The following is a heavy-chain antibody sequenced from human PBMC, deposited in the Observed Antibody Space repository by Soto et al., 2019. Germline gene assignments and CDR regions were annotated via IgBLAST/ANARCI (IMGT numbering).Heavy chain of an antibody. CDR3: ARGSRITIFGVPAGRPAEYFQH. CDR1: GGSVSSGSYY. J-gene: IGHJ1*01. D-gene: IGHD3-3*01. V-gene: IGHV4-61*01. CDR2: IYYSGST. Sequence: SETLSLTCTVSGGSVSSGSYYWSWIRQPPGKGLEWIGYIYYSGSTNYNPSLKSRVTISVDTSKNQFSLKLSSVTAADTAVYYCARGSRITIFGVPAGRPAEYFQHWGQGTLVTVSS.